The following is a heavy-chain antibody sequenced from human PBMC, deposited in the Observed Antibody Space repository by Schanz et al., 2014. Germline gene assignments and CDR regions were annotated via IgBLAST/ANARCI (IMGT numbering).Heavy chain of an antibody. J-gene: IGHJ4*02. V-gene: IGHV3-23*04. D-gene: IGHD5-12*01. Sequence: EVQLVESGGGVVQPGRSLRLSCAASGFTFNSYAMTWVRQAPGKGLEWVSSISHSGGSKYYADSVEGRFTISRDNSRNTLYLQMNSLRTEDTAVYYCASPSGYSDYGTYFDFWGQGTLVTVSS. CDR3: ASPSGYSDYGTYFDF. CDR2: ISHSGGSK. CDR1: GFTFNSYA.